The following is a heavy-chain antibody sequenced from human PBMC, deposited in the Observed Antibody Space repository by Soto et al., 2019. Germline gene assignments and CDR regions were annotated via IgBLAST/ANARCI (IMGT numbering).Heavy chain of an antibody. D-gene: IGHD6-13*01. CDR3: VKDSIATAGSGLYNWFDP. J-gene: IGHJ5*02. V-gene: IGHV3-23*01. CDR1: GCNCRSNG. CDR2: IVSSGGGGST. Sequence: GGSMRLSCTASGCNCRSNGVSWVRQEHRKGLELLSAIVSSGGGGSTYYADSVKGRFTISRDNPKNTLHLQMSSLTADDTAVYYCVKDSIATAGSGLYNWFDPWGQGTPVTVSS.